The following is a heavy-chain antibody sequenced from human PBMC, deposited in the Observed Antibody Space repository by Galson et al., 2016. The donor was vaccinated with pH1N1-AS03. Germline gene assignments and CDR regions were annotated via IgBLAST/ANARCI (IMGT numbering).Heavy chain of an antibody. V-gene: IGHV3-48*01. D-gene: IGHD6-19*01. CDR2: ISSGGGTL. Sequence: SLRLSCAASGFTFSTYSMNWVRQPPGKGLEWVSYISSGGGTLYYADSVKGRFITSSDNARNSLFLHMNSLRAEDTAVYYCARDDSSGWYIDYWGQGTLVTVSS. CDR1: GFTFSTYS. J-gene: IGHJ4*02. CDR3: ARDDSSGWYIDY.